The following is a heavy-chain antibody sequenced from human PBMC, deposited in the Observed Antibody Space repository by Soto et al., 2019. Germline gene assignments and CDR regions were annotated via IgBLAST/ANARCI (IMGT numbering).Heavy chain of an antibody. Sequence: SETLSLTCDVSGDSISTYYWSWIRQPPGKGLEWIGYVYYSGSTLYNPSLESRVTLXIXXXXKQVSLKLSSVIAADTAVYYCARTRMIESWIDYWGHGTLVTVSS. D-gene: IGHD2-21*01. J-gene: IGHJ4*01. CDR3: ARTRMIESWIDY. V-gene: IGHV4-59*01. CDR1: GDSISTYY. CDR2: VYYSGST.